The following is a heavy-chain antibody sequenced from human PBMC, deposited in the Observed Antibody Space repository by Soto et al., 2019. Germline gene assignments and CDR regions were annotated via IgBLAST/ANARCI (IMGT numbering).Heavy chain of an antibody. J-gene: IGHJ6*02. CDR3: ARGGQQLVLDYYYYYGMDV. CDR2: INPNSGGT. Sequence: QVQLVQSGAEVKKPGASVKVSCKASGYTFTGYYMHWVRQAPGQGLEWMGCINPNSGGTNYAQQFQGRVTMTRDTTRSTAYMELSRVRSDDTAVYYCARGGQQLVLDYYYYYGMDVWGQGTTVTVSS. CDR1: GYTFTGYY. D-gene: IGHD6-13*01. V-gene: IGHV1-2*02.